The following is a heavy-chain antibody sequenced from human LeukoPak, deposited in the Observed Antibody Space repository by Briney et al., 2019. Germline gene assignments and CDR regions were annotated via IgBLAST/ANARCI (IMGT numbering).Heavy chain of an antibody. CDR2: ISGSGGST. J-gene: IGHJ4*02. D-gene: IGHD3-22*01. CDR3: AKLYYDSSGYYYVAAIPYYFDY. CDR1: GFTFSSYA. Sequence: GGSLRLSCAASGFTFSSYAMSWVRQAPGKGLEWVSAISGSGGSTYYADSVKGRFTISRDNSKNTLYLRMNSLRAEDTAVYYCAKLYYDSSGYYYVAAIPYYFDYWGQGTLVTVSS. V-gene: IGHV3-23*01.